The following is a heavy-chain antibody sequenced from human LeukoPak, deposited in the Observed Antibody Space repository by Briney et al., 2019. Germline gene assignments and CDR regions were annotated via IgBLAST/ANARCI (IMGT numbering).Heavy chain of an antibody. Sequence: PGGSLRLSCAPSAFTFEDYTMHWVRQAPGKGLKWVSHISGKGDNTYYADSVKGRFTISRGNNRNSLYLQMYTLRTEDTALYYCAKGLRSGTHYNTFDRWGQGALVTFST. J-gene: IGHJ4*02. CDR3: AKGLRSGTHYNTFDR. CDR2: ISGKGDNT. CDR1: AFTFEDYT. D-gene: IGHD3-10*01. V-gene: IGHV3-43*02.